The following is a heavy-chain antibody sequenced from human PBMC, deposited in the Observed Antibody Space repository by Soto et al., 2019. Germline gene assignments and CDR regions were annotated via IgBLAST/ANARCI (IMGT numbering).Heavy chain of an antibody. CDR1: GGSFSGYY. J-gene: IGHJ4*02. CDR3: ARGGLAVAAFFDY. D-gene: IGHD6-19*01. CDR2: INHSGST. Sequence: PSETLSLTCGVYGGSFSGYYWSWIRQPPGKGLEWIGEINHSGSTNYNPSLKSRVTISVDTSKNQFSLKLSSVTAADTAVYYCARGGLAVAAFFDYWGQGTLVTVSS. V-gene: IGHV4-34*01.